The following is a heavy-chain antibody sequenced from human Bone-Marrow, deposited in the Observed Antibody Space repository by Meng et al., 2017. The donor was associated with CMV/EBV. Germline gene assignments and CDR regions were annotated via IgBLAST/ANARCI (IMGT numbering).Heavy chain of an antibody. J-gene: IGHJ6*02. V-gene: IGHV3-73*01. CDR1: GFTFSGSA. D-gene: IGHD3-10*01. Sequence: GESLNTSCAASGFTFSGSAMHWVRQASGKGLEWVGRIRSKANTYATAYAASVKGRFTISRDDSKNTAYLQMNSLKTEDTAVYYCTYGSGSYDAYYYYGMDVWGQGTTVTGSS. CDR2: IRSKANTYAT. CDR3: TYGSGSYDAYYYYGMDV.